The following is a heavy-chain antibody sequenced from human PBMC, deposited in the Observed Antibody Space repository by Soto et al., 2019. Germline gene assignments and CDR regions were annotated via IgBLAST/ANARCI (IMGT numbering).Heavy chain of an antibody. J-gene: IGHJ6*02. CDR1: GFTFSSYE. V-gene: IGHV3-48*03. CDR3: ARASRDYYYGMDV. CDR2: ISRSGSSI. Sequence: SLRLSCAASGFTFSSYEMNWVRQAPGKGLEWVSYISRSGSSIYYADSVKGRFTISRDNAKNSLYLQMNSLRAEDTAVYYCARASRDYYYGMDVWGQGTTVTVSS.